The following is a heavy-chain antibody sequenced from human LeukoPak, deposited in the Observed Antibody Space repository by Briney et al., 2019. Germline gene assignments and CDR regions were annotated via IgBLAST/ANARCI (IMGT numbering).Heavy chain of an antibody. D-gene: IGHD3-3*01. J-gene: IGHJ3*02. CDR2: IYYSGST. V-gene: IGHV4-59*01. CDR3: ARVRGQRYYDFSSGRSCAFDI. CDR1: GGSISSYY. Sequence: SETLSLTCTVSGGSISSYYWSWIRQPPGKGLEWIGYIYYSGSTNYNPSLKSRVTISVDTSKNQFSLKLSSVTAADTAVYYCARVRGQRYYDFSSGRSCAFDIWGQGTMVTVSS.